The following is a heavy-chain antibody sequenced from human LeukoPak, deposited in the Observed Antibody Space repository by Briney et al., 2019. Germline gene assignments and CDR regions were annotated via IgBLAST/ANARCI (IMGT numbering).Heavy chain of an antibody. CDR3: AREMITGYSSGWYLGATDY. D-gene: IGHD6-19*01. CDR2: ISSSSSYI. J-gene: IGHJ4*02. Sequence: PGGSLRLSCAASGFTFSSYSMNWVRQAPGKGLEWVSSISSSSSYIYYADSVKGRFTISRDNAKNSLYLQMNSLGAEDTAVYYCAREMITGYSSGWYLGATDYWGQGTLVTVSS. V-gene: IGHV3-21*01. CDR1: GFTFSSYS.